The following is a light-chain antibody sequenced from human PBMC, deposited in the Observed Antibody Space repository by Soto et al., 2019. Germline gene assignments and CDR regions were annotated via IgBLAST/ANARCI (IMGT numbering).Light chain of an antibody. CDR3: QHYNSYSEA. CDR2: KAS. CDR1: QTISSW. V-gene: IGKV1-5*03. Sequence: DIQMTQSPSTLSGSVGDRVTITCRASQTISSWLAWYQRKPGKAPKLLIYKASTLKSGVPSRFSGSRSGTEFTLTISSLQPDEFATYYCQHYNSYSEAFGQGTKVELK. J-gene: IGKJ1*01.